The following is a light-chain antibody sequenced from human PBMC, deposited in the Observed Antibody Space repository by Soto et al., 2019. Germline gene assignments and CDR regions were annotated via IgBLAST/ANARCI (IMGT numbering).Light chain of an antibody. CDR2: EVS. CDR3: SSYAGSSNFV. V-gene: IGLV2-23*02. J-gene: IGLJ1*01. CDR1: SSDVGTYTL. Sequence: QSALTQPASVSGSPGQSITISCTGTSSDVGTYTLVSWYQHHPGKAPKVMIYEVSKRSSGVSNRFSGSKSGNTASLTISVLQPEDEADYYCSSYAGSSNFVFGTGTKVTVL.